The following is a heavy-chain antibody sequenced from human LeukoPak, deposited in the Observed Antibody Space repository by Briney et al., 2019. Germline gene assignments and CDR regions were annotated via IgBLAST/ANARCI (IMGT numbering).Heavy chain of an antibody. CDR3: ALGYQLLFPFDS. Sequence: NSGGSLRLSCAASGFTFSDYYMSWIRQAPGKGLEWVSYISSSGSTIYYADSVKGRFTIPRDNAKNSLYLQMNSLRAEDTAVYYCALGYQLLFPFDSWGQGTLVTVSS. CDR1: GFTFSDYY. D-gene: IGHD2-2*01. V-gene: IGHV3-11*01. J-gene: IGHJ4*02. CDR2: ISSSGSTI.